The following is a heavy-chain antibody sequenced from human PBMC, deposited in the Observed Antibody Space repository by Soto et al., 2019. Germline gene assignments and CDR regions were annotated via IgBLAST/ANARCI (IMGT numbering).Heavy chain of an antibody. Sequence: QGQLVQSGAEVKKPGASVKVSCKASGYTFTHYGITWVRQAPGQGLEWMGWINSFSGDTNYPQKLQGRLTMTTDTSTNTVYMELRNLRSDDTAVYYCARDRHSGGNYWYFDISGRGTLVTVSS. CDR2: INSFSGDT. J-gene: IGHJ2*01. CDR3: ARDRHSGGNYWYFDI. D-gene: IGHD2-15*01. CDR1: GYTFTHYG. V-gene: IGHV1-18*01.